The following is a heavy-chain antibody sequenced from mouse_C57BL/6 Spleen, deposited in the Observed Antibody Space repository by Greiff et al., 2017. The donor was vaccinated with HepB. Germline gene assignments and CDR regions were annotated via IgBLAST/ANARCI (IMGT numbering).Heavy chain of an antibody. J-gene: IGHJ4*01. Sequence: VQLQQSGPVLVKPGASVKMSCKASGYTFTDYYMNWVKQSHGKSLEWIGVINPYNGGTSYNQKFKGKATLTVDKSSSTAYMELNSLMSLDSAVYYCARDKDGNYAMDYWGQGTSVTVSS. CDR1: GYTFTDYY. CDR2: INPYNGGT. V-gene: IGHV1-19*01. CDR3: ARDKDGNYAMDY. D-gene: IGHD2-1*01.